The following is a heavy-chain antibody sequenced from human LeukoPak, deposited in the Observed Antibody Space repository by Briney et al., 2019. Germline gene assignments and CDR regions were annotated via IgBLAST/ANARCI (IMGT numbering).Heavy chain of an antibody. V-gene: IGHV4-59*12. J-gene: IGHJ4*02. D-gene: IGHD4/OR15-4a*01. Sequence: SETLSLTCTVSGGSISSYYWSWIRQPPGKGLEWIGYIYYSGSTNYNPSLKSRVTISVDTSKNQFSLKLSSVTAADTAVYYCAREQLPGAFDIWGQGTLVTVSS. CDR1: GGSISSYY. CDR3: AREQLPGAFDI. CDR2: IYYSGST.